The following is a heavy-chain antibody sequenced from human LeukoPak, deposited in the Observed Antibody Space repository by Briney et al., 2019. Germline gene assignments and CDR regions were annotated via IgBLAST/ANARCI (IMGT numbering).Heavy chain of an antibody. CDR2: IYSGGST. D-gene: IGHD6-13*01. V-gene: IGHV3-53*01. J-gene: IGHJ4*02. Sequence: SGGSLRLSCAASGFTVSSNYMSWVRQAPGKGLEWVSVIYSGGSTYYADSVKGRFTISRDNSKNTLYLQMNSLRAEDTALYYCAKGGGIAAALRLYYFDYWGQGTLVTVSS. CDR3: AKGGGIAAALRLYYFDY. CDR1: GFTVSSNY.